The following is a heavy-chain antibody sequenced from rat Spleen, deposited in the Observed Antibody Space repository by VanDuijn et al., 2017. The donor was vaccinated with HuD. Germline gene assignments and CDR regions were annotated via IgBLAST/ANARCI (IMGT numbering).Heavy chain of an antibody. CDR1: GFSLTSNG. CDR3: ARDRLQWFDY. J-gene: IGHJ2*01. CDR2: IWIDGNT. Sequence: QVQLKESGPGLVQPSQTLSLTCTVSGFSLTSNGVTWVRQPPGKGMEWMGVIWIDGNTAYNSLLKSRLRISRDTSKSQILLKMNSLQTEDTAIYYCARDRLQWFDYWGQGVMVTVSS. D-gene: IGHD1-1*01. V-gene: IGHV2-13*01.